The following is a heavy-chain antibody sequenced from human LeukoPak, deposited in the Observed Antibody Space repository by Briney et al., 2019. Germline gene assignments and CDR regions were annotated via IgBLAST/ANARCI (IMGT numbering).Heavy chain of an antibody. CDR3: ARQGDSGSYYAPFDY. D-gene: IGHD1-26*01. Sequence: SETLSLTCTVSGGSISSTRYCWGWIRQPPGKGPEWIGSIYYSGSTYYNPSLKSRVTISVDTSKNQFSLKLSSVTAADTAVYSCARQGDSGSYYAPFDYWGQGTQVTVSS. V-gene: IGHV4-39*01. J-gene: IGHJ4*02. CDR1: GGSISSTRYC. CDR2: IYYSGST.